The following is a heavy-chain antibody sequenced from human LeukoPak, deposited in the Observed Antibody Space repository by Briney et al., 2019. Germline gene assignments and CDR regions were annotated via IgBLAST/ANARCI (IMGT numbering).Heavy chain of an antibody. J-gene: IGHJ4*02. D-gene: IGHD5-24*01. CDR2: ITPSGGT. V-gene: IGHV1-2*02. CDR1: GYTFTSYA. CDR3: ARDRYGDGFAHFDY. Sequence: ASVKVSCKASGYTFTSYAMHWVRQAPGQGPEWMGWITPSGGTNYPQKFQGRVAITRDTSISTAYMDLSRLTSDDTAVYYCARDRYGDGFAHFDYWGQGALVTVSS.